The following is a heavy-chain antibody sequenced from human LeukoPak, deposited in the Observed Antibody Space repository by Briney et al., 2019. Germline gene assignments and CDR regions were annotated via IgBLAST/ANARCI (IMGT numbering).Heavy chain of an antibody. CDR3: ARGGSYLSAFDI. J-gene: IGHJ3*02. CDR2: IYSGGST. D-gene: IGHD1-26*01. CDR1: GFTVSSNY. Sequence: QSGGPLRLSCAASGFTVSSNYMSWVRQAPGKGLEWVSIIYSGGSTFYADSVKGRFTISRDNSKNTLYLQMNSLRAEDTAVYYCARGGSYLSAFDIWGQGTMVTVSS. V-gene: IGHV3-53*01.